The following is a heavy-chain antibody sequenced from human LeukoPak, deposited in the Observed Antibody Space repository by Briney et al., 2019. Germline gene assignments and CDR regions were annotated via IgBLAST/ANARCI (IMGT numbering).Heavy chain of an antibody. CDR1: GGSISGYY. V-gene: IGHV4-34*01. J-gene: IGHJ4*02. Sequence: AETLSLTCAVYGGSISGYYWSWIRQPPGKGLEWIGEINHSGSTNYNPSLKSRVTISVDTSKNQFSLKLSSVTAADTAVYYCARGGDRGYNYWGQGTLVTASS. CDR2: INHSGST. CDR3: ARGGDRGYNY. D-gene: IGHD5-18*01.